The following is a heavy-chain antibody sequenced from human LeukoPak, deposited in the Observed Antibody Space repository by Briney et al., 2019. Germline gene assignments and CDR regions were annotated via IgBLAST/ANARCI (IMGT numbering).Heavy chain of an antibody. D-gene: IGHD3-22*01. Sequence: SETLSLTCTVSGGSISTYYWNWIRQPPGKGLEWIGYIYYSGSTDYNPSLTGRVTISVDTSKDQFSLKLSSVTAADTAVYYCAREYNYYDSSGWDAFEIWGQGTMVTVSS. CDR1: GGSISTYY. V-gene: IGHV4-59*01. CDR2: IYYSGST. J-gene: IGHJ3*02. CDR3: AREYNYYDSSGWDAFEI.